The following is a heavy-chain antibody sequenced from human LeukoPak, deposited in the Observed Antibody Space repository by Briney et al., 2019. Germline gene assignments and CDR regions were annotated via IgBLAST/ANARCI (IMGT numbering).Heavy chain of an antibody. V-gene: IGHV3-23*01. CDR3: ASTGGGYSRTDAFDI. CDR1: RFTFSSYA. Sequence: PGGSLRLSCAASRFTFSSYAMSWVRQAPGKGLEWVSAISGSGGSTYYADSVKGRFTISRDNSKNTLYLQMNSLRAEDTAVYYCASTGGGYSRTDAFDIWGQGTMVTVSS. J-gene: IGHJ3*02. D-gene: IGHD2-15*01. CDR2: ISGSGGST.